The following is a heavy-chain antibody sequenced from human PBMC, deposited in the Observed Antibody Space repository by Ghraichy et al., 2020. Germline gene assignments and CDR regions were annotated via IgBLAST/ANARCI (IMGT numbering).Heavy chain of an antibody. D-gene: IGHD6-19*01. CDR1: GYTFTSYD. V-gene: IGHV1-8*01. Sequence: ASVKVSCKASGYTFTSYDINWVRQATGQGLEWMGWMNPNSGNTGYAQKFQGRVTMTRNTSISTAYMELSSLRSEDTAVYYCARGRGDSSGWYRGQFYYGMDVWGQGTTVTVSS. CDR3: ARGRGDSSGWYRGQFYYGMDV. J-gene: IGHJ6*02. CDR2: MNPNSGNT.